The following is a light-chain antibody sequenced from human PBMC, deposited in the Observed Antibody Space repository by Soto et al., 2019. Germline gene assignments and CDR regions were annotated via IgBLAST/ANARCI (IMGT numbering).Light chain of an antibody. CDR1: QSVSNTY. CDR2: GAS. CDR3: QQYGSSLTWT. V-gene: IGKV3-20*01. J-gene: IGKJ1*01. Sequence: DIGLTQSPGTLSLAPGERATLSCRASQSVSNTYLAWYQQKPGRAPRLLIYGASNRASGIPDRFSGSGSGTDFTLTISRLDPEDFAVYYCQQYGSSLTWTFGQGTKVEIK.